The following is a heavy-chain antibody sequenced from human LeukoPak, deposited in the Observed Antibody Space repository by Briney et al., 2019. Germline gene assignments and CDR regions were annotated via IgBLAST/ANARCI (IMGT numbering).Heavy chain of an antibody. CDR1: GGSISDYY. D-gene: IGHD3-3*01. J-gene: IGHJ6*03. V-gene: IGHV4-59*01. CDR2: IHYSGST. CDR3: ARGDFCSKSNCYLRPMDV. Sequence: PSETLSLTCTVSGGSISDYYWNWIRQPPGKVLEWIGYIHYSGSTTYNPSLKSRDTMSVDTANNQFSLKLRYVTAADTAVYYCARGDFCSKSNCYLRPMDVWGKGTTVTVSS.